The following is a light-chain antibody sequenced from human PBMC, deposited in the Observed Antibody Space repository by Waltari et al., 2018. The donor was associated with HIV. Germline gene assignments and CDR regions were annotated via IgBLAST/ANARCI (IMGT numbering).Light chain of an antibody. V-gene: IGKV2D-30*01. CDR1: ESLIYSDGNTY. Sequence: DVVLAQSPLFLSVALGQTASISCTANESLIYSDGNTYLNWFHQRPGQSPRRLIYRVSNFDPRVPDRFSGSGSGVKFTLKISRVESEDVGVYYCMQGTHWPASFGQGTRLEIK. J-gene: IGKJ2*01. CDR2: RVS. CDR3: MQGTHWPAS.